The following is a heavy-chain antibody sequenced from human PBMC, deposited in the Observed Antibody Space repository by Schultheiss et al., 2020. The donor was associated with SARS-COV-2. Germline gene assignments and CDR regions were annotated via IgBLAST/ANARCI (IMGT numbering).Heavy chain of an antibody. CDR1: GFTFSSYA. J-gene: IGHJ4*02. V-gene: IGHV3-21*01. Sequence: GGSLRLSFAASGFTFSSYAMSWVRQAPGKGLEWVSSISSSSSYTNYADSVKGRFTISRDNAKNSLYLQMNSLRAEDTAVYYCAREGAGVDYWGQGTLVTVSS. CDR2: ISSSSSYT. CDR3: AREGAGVDY. D-gene: IGHD1-26*01.